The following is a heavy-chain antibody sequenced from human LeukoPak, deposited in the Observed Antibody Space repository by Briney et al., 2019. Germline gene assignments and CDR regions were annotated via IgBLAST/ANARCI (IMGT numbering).Heavy chain of an antibody. V-gene: IGHV4-34*01. CDR3: ARAYCSGGSCYSYDY. CDR2: INHSGST. J-gene: IGHJ4*02. D-gene: IGHD2-15*01. CDR1: GGSFSGYY. Sequence: KPSETLSLTCAVYGGSFSGYYWSWLRQPPGKGLEWIGEINHSGSTNYNPSLKSRVTISVDTSKNQFSLKLSSVTAADTAVYYCARAYCSGGSCYSYDYWGQGTLVTVSS.